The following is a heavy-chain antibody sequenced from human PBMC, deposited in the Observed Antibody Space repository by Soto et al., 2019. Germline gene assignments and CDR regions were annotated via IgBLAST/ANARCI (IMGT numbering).Heavy chain of an antibody. CDR2: IATYNSNK. CDR3: ARVLRGVVNWFDP. CDR1: GDTFTNFG. V-gene: IGHV1-18*01. Sequence: HLIQSGPEVKKPGASVTVSCKTSGDTFTNFGLSWVRQAPGQGLEWMGWIATYNSNKNYAQKFQGRLTLTTDTSTSTAYMEPRNLAHDDTAVYYCARVLRGVVNWFDPWGQGTVVTVSS. D-gene: IGHD3-10*01. J-gene: IGHJ5*02.